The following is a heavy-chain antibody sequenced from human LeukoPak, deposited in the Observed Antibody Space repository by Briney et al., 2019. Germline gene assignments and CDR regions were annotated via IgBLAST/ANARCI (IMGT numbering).Heavy chain of an antibody. V-gene: IGHV4-4*07. D-gene: IGHD3-22*01. CDR3: ARVITYYYDSSGYYFAPNWFDP. CDR1: GGSISSYY. CDR2: IYTSGST. J-gene: IGHJ5*02. Sequence: SETLSLTCTVSGGSISSYYWSWLRQPAGKGLEWIGRIYTSGSTNYNPSLKSRVTMSVDTSKNQFSLKLSSVTAADTAVYYCARVITYYYDSSGYYFAPNWFDPWGQGTLVTVSS.